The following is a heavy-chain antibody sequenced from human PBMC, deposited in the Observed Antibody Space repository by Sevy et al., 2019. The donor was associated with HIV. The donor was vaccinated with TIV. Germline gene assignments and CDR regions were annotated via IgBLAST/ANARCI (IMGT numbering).Heavy chain of an antibody. CDR2: VYYTGGA. Sequence: SETLSLTCTVSGGSINSDHWNWIRQPPGKGLEWIGYVYYTGGAHYNPSLKNLVAISVDRTKNQFSLKLTSVTAADTAVYYCARRNDFDIWGQGTMVTVSS. CDR1: GGSINSDH. CDR3: ARRNDFDI. V-gene: IGHV4-59*08. J-gene: IGHJ3*02.